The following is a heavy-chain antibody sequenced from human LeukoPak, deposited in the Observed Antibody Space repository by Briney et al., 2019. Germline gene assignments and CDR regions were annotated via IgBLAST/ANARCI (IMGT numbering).Heavy chain of an antibody. Sequence: PGGSLRLSCAASGFTFSSYGMHWVRQAPGKGLEWVAFIRYDGSNKYYADSVKGRFTISRDNSKNTLYLQMNSLRAEDTAVYYCAKDPYPIAARPYYFDYWGQGTLVTVSS. J-gene: IGHJ4*02. V-gene: IGHV3-30*02. CDR1: GFTFSSYG. CDR3: AKDPYPIAARPYYFDY. D-gene: IGHD6-6*01. CDR2: IRYDGSNK.